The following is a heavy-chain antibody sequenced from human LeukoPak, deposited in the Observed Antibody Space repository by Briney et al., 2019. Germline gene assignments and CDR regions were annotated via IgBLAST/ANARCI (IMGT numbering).Heavy chain of an antibody. V-gene: IGHV4-34*01. CDR1: GGSFSGYY. CDR3: ARRPRVYAISRFDP. D-gene: IGHD2-8*01. Sequence: KPSETLSLTCAVYGGSFSGYYWGWIRQPPGKGLEWIGEINHSGSTNYNPSLKSRVTISVDTSKNQFSLKLSSVTAADTAVYYCARRPRVYAISRFDPWGQGTLVTVS. J-gene: IGHJ5*02. CDR2: INHSGST.